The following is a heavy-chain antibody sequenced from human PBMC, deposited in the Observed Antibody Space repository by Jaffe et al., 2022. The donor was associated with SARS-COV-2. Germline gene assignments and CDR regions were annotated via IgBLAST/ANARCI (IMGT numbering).Heavy chain of an antibody. CDR2: IKSKTAGGAA. J-gene: IGHJ4*02. CDR3: AAGTGRTDFDY. CDR1: GFTFSNAW. V-gene: IGHV3-15*01. Sequence: EVQLVESGGGLVKPGGSLRLSCAASGFTFSNAWMNWVRQAPGKGLEWVGRIKSKTAGGAADYAAPVRGRFTISRDDSENTLYLQMNSLKTEDTAVYYCAAGTGRTDFDYWGQGTLVTVSS.